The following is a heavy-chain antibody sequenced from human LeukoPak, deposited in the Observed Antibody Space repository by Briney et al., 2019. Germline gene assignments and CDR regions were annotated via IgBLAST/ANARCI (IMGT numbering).Heavy chain of an antibody. V-gene: IGHV3-30-3*01. CDR3: ARTTLSSSSDDAFDI. CDR2: ISYDGSNK. D-gene: IGHD6-6*01. CDR1: GFTFSSYA. J-gene: IGHJ3*02. Sequence: GGSLRLSCAASGFTFSSYAMHWVRQAPGKGLEWVAVISYDGSNKYYADSVKGRFTISRDNSKNTLYLQMNSLRAEDTAVYYCARTTLSSSSDDAFDIWGQGTMVTVSS.